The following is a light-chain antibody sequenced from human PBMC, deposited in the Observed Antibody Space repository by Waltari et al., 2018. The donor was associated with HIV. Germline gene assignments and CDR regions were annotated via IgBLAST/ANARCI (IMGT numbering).Light chain of an antibody. CDR2: EVT. CDR1: SSDIGSYHL. Sequence: QSALTQPASVSASPGQSITISCSGASSDIGSYHLVSWYQQHPGKVPKLIIYEVTKVPSGVSDRFSGSKSGNAASLTISGLQPEDEADYYCSSYAGSNSWVFGGGTKLTVL. J-gene: IGLJ3*02. CDR3: SSYAGSNSWV. V-gene: IGLV2-23*02.